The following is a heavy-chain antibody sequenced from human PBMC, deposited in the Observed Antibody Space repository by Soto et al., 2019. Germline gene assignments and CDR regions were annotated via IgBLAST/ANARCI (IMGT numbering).Heavy chain of an antibody. J-gene: IGHJ4*02. D-gene: IGHD6-19*01. CDR1: GFTFNKYD. V-gene: IGHV3-33*01. CDR3: ARGYISGWNAAGY. CDR2: IWNDGSTK. Sequence: VQLVESGGGVVQPGRSLRLSCAASGFTFNKYDMHWVRQAPGKGLEWVAVIWNDGSTKNYGDSVKGRFTISRDNSTNTLFLQMDSLRAEDTALYYCARGYISGWNAAGYWGQGTLVTVSS.